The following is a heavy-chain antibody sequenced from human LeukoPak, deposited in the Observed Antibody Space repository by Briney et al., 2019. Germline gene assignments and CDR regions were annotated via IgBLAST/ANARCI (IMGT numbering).Heavy chain of an antibody. J-gene: IGHJ4*02. CDR3: ARVVGYCSGGSCYYFDY. Sequence: SETLSLTCTVSGGSISSYYWSWTRQPPGKGLEWIGYIYHSGSTYYSPSLKSRLTISVDTSKDQSSLKLSSVTAADTAVYYCARVVGYCSGGSCYYFDYWGQGTLVTVSS. D-gene: IGHD2-15*01. V-gene: IGHV4-59*06. CDR1: GGSISSYY. CDR2: IYHSGST.